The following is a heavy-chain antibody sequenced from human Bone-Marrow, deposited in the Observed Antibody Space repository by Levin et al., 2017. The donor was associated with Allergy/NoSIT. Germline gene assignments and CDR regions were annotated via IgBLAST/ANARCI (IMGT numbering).Heavy chain of an antibody. CDR3: ARAGRYDY. J-gene: IGHJ4*02. D-gene: IGHD3-9*01. V-gene: IGHV4-39*07. CDR1: GYSISGNTYY. CDR2: INHSGST. Sequence: SETLSLTFTVSGYSISGNTYYWGWIRQPPGKGLEWIGSINHSGSTYYNPSLQSRVTISVDTSKNQFSLKLTSVTAADTAVYYCARAGRYDYWSQGTLVTVSS.